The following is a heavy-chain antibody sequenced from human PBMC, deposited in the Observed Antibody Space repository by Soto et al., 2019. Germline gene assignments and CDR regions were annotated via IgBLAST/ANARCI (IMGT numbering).Heavy chain of an antibody. Sequence: QVQLVQSGAEVKKPGASVKVSCKASGYTFTSYAMHWVRQAPGQRLEWMGWINAGNGNTKYSQKFQGRVTITRDTYESTAYMALSSLRSEDTAVYYCSRSDGPLGDDWGQGTLVTVSS. D-gene: IGHD4-17*01. V-gene: IGHV1-3*01. J-gene: IGHJ4*02. CDR2: INAGNGNT. CDR3: SRSDGPLGDD. CDR1: GYTFTSYA.